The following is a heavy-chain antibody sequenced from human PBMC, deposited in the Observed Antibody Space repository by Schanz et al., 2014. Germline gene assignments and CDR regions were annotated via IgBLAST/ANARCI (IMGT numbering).Heavy chain of an antibody. CDR1: GFTFSSYA. CDR3: ARESSNDIVLVPGAVFDH. CDR2: VPFDGSQK. Sequence: QVQLVESGGGVVQSGRSLRLSCAASGFTFSSYALHWVRQAPGKGLEWVAFVPFDGSQKFYADSVKGRFTISRDNSKNTVYLQMNSLRPGDTAVYYCARESSNDIVLVPGAVFDHWGQGILVTVSS. J-gene: IGHJ4*02. D-gene: IGHD2-2*01. V-gene: IGHV3-30*04.